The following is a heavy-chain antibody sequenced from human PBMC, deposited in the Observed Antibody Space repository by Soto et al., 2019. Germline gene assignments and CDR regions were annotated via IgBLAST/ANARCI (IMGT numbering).Heavy chain of an antibody. CDR3: ARRSLTSYFDP. Sequence: QVQLQESGPGLVKPSQTLSLTCSVSGGSINSGGQYWSWIRQPPGKGLEGIGYVYYSGLTHYSPSLKSRVTISIDTSKKQFSLKLNSVTAADTGVYYCARRSLTSYFDPWGQGTLVTVSS. CDR1: GGSINSGGQY. D-gene: IGHD1-26*01. CDR2: VYYSGLT. V-gene: IGHV4-31*03. J-gene: IGHJ5*02.